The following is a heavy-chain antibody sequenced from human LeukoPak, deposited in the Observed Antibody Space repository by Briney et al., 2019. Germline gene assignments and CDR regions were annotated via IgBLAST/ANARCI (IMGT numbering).Heavy chain of an antibody. CDR3: AKSDSSSRAYYGMDV. J-gene: IGHJ6*02. CDR1: GFTFSSYD. Sequence: GESLRLSCAASGFTFSSYDMSWVRQAPGKGLEGISAISGSGGSTYYAAPVKGRFTISRDNSKNTLYLQMNSLRAKDTAVYYCAKSDSSSRAYYGMDVWGQATTVTVSS. D-gene: IGHD6-13*01. V-gene: IGHV3-23*01. CDR2: ISGSGGST.